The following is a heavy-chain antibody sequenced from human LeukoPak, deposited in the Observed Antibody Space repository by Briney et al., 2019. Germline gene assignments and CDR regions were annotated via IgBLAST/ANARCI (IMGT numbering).Heavy chain of an antibody. D-gene: IGHD3-16*01. CDR2: ISWEGGST. CDR1: GFTFSSYN. CDR3: AKGGYDPDYYFDY. V-gene: IGHV3-43*01. J-gene: IGHJ4*02. Sequence: GGSLRLSCAASGFTFSSYNMNWVRQAPGKGLEWVSLISWEGGSTYYADSVKGRFTISRDNSKNSLYLQMNSLRTEDTALYYCAKGGYDPDYYFDYWGQGTLVTVSS.